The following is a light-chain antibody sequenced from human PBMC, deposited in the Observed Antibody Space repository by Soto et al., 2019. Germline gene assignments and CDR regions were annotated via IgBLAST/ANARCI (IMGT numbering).Light chain of an antibody. Sequence: EIVLTQSPGTLSLSPGKRVTLSCRASQSISSTYLAWYQQKPGQAPRRLIYGASSRATGIPDRFSGSGSGTDFTLTISRLEPEDFAVYYWQQYDSPPRTFGQGTKVEVQ. CDR2: GAS. CDR1: QSISSTY. V-gene: IGKV3-20*01. CDR3: QQYDSPPRT. J-gene: IGKJ1*01.